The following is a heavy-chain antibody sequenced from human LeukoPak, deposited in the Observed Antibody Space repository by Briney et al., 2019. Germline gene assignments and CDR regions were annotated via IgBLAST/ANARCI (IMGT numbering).Heavy chain of an antibody. Sequence: AAVKVSCKASGYTFTGYYVHWVRQAPGQGLEWMGRINPNSGGTNYAQKFQGRVTMTRDTSISTAYMELSRLRSDDTAVYYCARGYYDFWSGYFLYFQHWGQGTLVTVSS. D-gene: IGHD3-3*01. CDR1: GYTFTGYY. V-gene: IGHV1-2*06. J-gene: IGHJ1*01. CDR3: ARGYYDFWSGYFLYFQH. CDR2: INPNSGGT.